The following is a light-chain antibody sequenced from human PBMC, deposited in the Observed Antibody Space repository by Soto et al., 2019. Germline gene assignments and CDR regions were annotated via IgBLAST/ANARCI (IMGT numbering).Light chain of an antibody. J-gene: IGLJ1*01. V-gene: IGLV1-40*01. CDR1: SSNIGAGYD. CDR3: QSYDSSLTGFDV. Sequence: QSVLTQPPSVSGAPGQRVTIPCTGSSSNIGAGYDVHWYQQLPGTAPKLLIYANNNRPSGVPDRFSGSKSGTSASLAITGLQADDEADYYCQSYDSSLTGFDVFGTGTKLTVL. CDR2: ANN.